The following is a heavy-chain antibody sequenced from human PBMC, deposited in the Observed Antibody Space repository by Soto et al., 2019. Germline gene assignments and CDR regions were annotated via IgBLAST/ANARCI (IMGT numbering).Heavy chain of an antibody. CDR2: TSYDGSNN. Sequence: QVQLVESGGGVVQPGTSLRLSCVGSGFTFRSYVIHWVRQAPGKGLEWVALTSYDGSNNFYGDSVKGRFTISRDNSRNTVELQMDSLRFEDTALYYCARWGTTAGLDVWGQGTLVSVPS. CDR1: GFTFRSYV. V-gene: IGHV3-33*05. D-gene: IGHD3-16*01. CDR3: ARWGTTAGLDV. J-gene: IGHJ4*02.